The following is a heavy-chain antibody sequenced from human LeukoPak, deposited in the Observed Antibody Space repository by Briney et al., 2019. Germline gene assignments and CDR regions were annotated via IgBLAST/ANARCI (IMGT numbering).Heavy chain of an antibody. CDR3: AKDPGYQVVYCFDY. CDR1: GFTFSSYS. D-gene: IGHD2-2*01. Sequence: HPGGSLRLSCAASGFTFSSYSMSWVRQAPGKGLEWVSGISGSGGSTDYADSVKGRFTISRDNSKNTLYLQMNSLRVEDTAVYYCAKDPGYQVVYCFDYWGQGTLVTVSS. CDR2: ISGSGGST. V-gene: IGHV3-23*01. J-gene: IGHJ4*02.